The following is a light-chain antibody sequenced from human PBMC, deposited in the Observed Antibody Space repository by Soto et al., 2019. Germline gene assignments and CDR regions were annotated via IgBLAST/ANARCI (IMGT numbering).Light chain of an antibody. V-gene: IGKV1-5*03. CDR2: KES. J-gene: IGKJ1*01. Sequence: DIQMTQSPSTLSASVGDRVTITCRASQYISSWLAWYQQKPGQAPKLLIYKESFLESGVPSRFSGRRSGTAFTLTISSLQPHEFATYYCQEYNYYPCTFGQGTKVESK. CDR3: QEYNYYPCT. CDR1: QYISSW.